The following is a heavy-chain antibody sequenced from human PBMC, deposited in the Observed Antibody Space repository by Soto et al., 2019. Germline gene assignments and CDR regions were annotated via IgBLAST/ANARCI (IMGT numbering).Heavy chain of an antibody. CDR3: AGHSSGVPGYYYGMDV. CDR2: IIPIFDTA. Sequence: SVKVSCKASGGTFSSYAISWVRQAPGQGLEWMGGIIPIFDTADYAQKFQGRVTITADESTNTAYMELSSLRSEDTAVYYCAGHSSGVPGYYYGMDVWGQGPTVTVSS. D-gene: IGHD3-22*01. J-gene: IGHJ6*02. V-gene: IGHV1-69*13. CDR1: GGTFSSYA.